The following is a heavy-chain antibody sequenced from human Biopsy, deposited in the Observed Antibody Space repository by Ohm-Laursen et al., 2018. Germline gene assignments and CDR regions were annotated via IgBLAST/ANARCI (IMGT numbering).Heavy chain of an antibody. CDR3: ARDRPSVSTYGVD. J-gene: IGHJ4*02. CDR1: GYTLTALS. V-gene: IGHV1-18*01. Sequence: SSVKVSCKVSGYTLTALSMHWVRQAPGRGLEWMGWISPYNGDTDYAQKLQGRVTMTTDTSTSTAYMDLRSLRSDDTAVYYCARDRPSVSTYGVDWGQGTLVTVSS. D-gene: IGHD3-3*01. CDR2: ISPYNGDT.